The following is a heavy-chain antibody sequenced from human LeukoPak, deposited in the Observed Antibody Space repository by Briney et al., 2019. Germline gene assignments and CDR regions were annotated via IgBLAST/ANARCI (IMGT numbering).Heavy chain of an antibody. Sequence: GGSLRLSCATSGFTFSIYAMTWVRQAPGKGLEWVSAISGSGGSTYYADSVKGRFTISRDNSKNTLYLQMNSLRAEDTAVYYCAKDRGIISDYWGQGTLVTVSS. D-gene: IGHD3-10*01. CDR1: GFTFSIYA. CDR3: AKDRGIISDY. J-gene: IGHJ4*02. V-gene: IGHV3-23*01. CDR2: ISGSGGST.